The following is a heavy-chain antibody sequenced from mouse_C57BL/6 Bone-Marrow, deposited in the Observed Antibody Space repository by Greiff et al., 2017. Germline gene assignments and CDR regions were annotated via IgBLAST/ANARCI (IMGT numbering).Heavy chain of an antibody. V-gene: IGHV14-4*01. CDR1: GFNIKDDY. D-gene: IGHD1-1*01. CDR2: IDPGNGDT. Sequence: VQLQQSGAELVRPGASVKLSCTASGFNIKDDYMYWVKQRPEQGLEWIGWIDPGNGDTEYASKFQGKATITADTSSNTAYLQLSSLTSEDTAVDYYSYPVVADFDYWGQGTTLTVSS. J-gene: IGHJ2*01. CDR3: SYPVVADFDY.